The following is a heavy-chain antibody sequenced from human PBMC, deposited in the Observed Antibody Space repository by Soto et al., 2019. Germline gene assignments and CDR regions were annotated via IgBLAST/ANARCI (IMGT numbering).Heavy chain of an antibody. D-gene: IGHD2-15*01. Sequence: SQTLSLTCVISGDSVSSSSVAWNWVRQSPSRGLEWLGRTYYRSRWYSDFAVSVRGRIVINADTSKNQFSLQLNSVTPEDTAVYFCARSEEDSDYYYYGLDVWGRGTTVTVSS. CDR3: ARSEEDSDYYYYGLDV. V-gene: IGHV6-1*01. J-gene: IGHJ6*02. CDR1: GDSVSSSSVA. CDR2: TYYRSRWYS.